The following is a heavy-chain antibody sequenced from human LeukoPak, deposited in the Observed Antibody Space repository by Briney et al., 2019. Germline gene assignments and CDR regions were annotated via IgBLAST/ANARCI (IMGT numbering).Heavy chain of an antibody. V-gene: IGHV1-18*01. D-gene: IGHD3-10*01. CDR3: ARGPTPDYHGSGSYAYYFDY. CDR2: ISAYNGNT. J-gene: IGHJ4*02. Sequence: ASVKVSCKASGYTFTSYGISWVRQAPGQGLEWMGWISAYNGNTNYAQKLQGRVTMTTDTSTSTAYMELRSLRSDNTAVYYCARGPTPDYHGSGSYAYYFDYWGQGTLVTVSS. CDR1: GYTFTSYG.